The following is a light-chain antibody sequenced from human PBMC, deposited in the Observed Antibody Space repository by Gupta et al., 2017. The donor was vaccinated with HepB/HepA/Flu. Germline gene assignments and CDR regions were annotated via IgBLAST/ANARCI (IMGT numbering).Light chain of an antibody. CDR1: SSNIGNNY. Sequence: QSVLTQPPSVSAAPGHKVTISCSGSSSNIGNNYVSWYQQRPGTAPKLLIYENNKRPSGIPDRFSGSKSGTSATLGITGLQTGDEADYYCGTWDSSLSAGVFGGGTKLTVL. V-gene: IGLV1-51*02. CDR3: GTWDSSLSAGV. CDR2: ENN. J-gene: IGLJ2*01.